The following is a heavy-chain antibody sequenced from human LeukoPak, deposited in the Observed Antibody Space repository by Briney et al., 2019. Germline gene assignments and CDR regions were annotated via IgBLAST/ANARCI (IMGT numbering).Heavy chain of an antibody. D-gene: IGHD3-10*01. J-gene: IGHJ3*02. Sequence: PSETLSLTCAVSGGSISSSNWWSWVRQPPGKGLEWIGEIYHSGSTNYNPSLKSRVTISVDTSKNQFSLKLSSVTAADTAVYYCARGGTKLLWFGELSFYAFDIWGQGTMVTVSS. CDR1: GGSISSSNW. V-gene: IGHV4-4*02. CDR2: IYHSGST. CDR3: ARGGTKLLWFGELSFYAFDI.